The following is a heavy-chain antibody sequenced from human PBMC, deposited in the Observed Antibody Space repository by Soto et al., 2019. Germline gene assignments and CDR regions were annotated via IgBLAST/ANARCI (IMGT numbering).Heavy chain of an antibody. D-gene: IGHD1-1*01. CDR2: INPNSGGT. Sequence: ASVKVSCKASGYTFSDYYIHWVGQAPGQGLEWMGWINPNSGGTKYAPKFQGGVTMTRDTSITTAYMELSRLRSGDTAVYYCARATATAKQEGVEFWGQGTLFTVSS. CDR3: ARATATAKQEGVEF. J-gene: IGHJ4*02. V-gene: IGHV1-2*02. CDR1: GYTFSDYY.